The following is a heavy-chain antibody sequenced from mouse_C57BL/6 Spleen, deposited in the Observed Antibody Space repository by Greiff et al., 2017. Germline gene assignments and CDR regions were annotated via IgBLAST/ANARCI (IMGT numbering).Heavy chain of an antibody. CDR2: IDPSDSYT. Sequence: QVQLKQPGAELVKPGASVKLSCKASGYTFTSYWMQWVKQRPGQGLEWIGEIDPSDSYTNYNQKFKGKATLTVDTSSSTAYMQLSSLTSEDSAVYYCARITTVRYFDVWGTGTTVTVSS. V-gene: IGHV1-50*01. D-gene: IGHD1-1*01. CDR3: ARITTVRYFDV. CDR1: GYTFTSYW. J-gene: IGHJ1*03.